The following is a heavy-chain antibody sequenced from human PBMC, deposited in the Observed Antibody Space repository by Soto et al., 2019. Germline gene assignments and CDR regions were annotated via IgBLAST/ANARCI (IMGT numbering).Heavy chain of an antibody. CDR3: ARSQGYSYGYGYFQH. V-gene: IGHV4-34*01. CDR1: GGSFSGYY. J-gene: IGHJ1*01. Sequence: SETLSLTCAVYGGSFSGYYWSWIRQPPGKGLEGIGEINHSGSTNYNPSLTSRVTISVDTSKNQFSLKLSSVTAAHTAVYYCARSQGYSYGYGYFQHWGQGTLVTVS. D-gene: IGHD5-18*01. CDR2: INHSGST.